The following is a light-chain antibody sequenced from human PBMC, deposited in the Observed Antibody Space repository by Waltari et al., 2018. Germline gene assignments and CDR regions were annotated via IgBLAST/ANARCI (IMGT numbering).Light chain of an antibody. CDR1: QTLSSNS. CDR2: GSF. J-gene: IGKJ1*01. V-gene: IGKV3-20*01. Sequence: ELVLTQSPGTLSLSPGVRATLPCRASQTLSSNSLAWYQQKPGQAPRLIIYGSFNRATGIPDRFSGSGSGTDFTLTIIRLEPEDFAVYYCQQYGTLPRTFGQGTKVELK. CDR3: QQYGTLPRT.